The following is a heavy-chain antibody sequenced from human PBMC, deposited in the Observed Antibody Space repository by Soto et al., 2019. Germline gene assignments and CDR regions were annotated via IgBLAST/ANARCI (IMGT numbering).Heavy chain of an antibody. J-gene: IGHJ6*02. CDR2: ISYDGSNK. CDR3: AKIVAARRYYYYGMDV. Sequence: QPGGSLRLSCAASGFTFSSYGMHWVRQAPGKGLEWVAVISYDGSNKYYADSVKGRFTISRDNSKNTLYLQMNSLRAEDTAVYYCAKIVAARRYYYYGMDVWGQGTTVTVSS. CDR1: GFTFSSYG. D-gene: IGHD6-6*01. V-gene: IGHV3-30*18.